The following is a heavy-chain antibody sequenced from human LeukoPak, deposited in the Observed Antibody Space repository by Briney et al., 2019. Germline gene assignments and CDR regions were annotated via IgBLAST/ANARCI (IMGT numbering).Heavy chain of an antibody. Sequence: AGGSLRLSCAASGFSFSRYTMHWARQAPGKGLEYVSAISSNGGSTYYVKSVKGRFTISRDNSKKTLYLQMGSLRAEDMAVYYCASAYDSSGYTPFDYWGQGTLVTVSS. V-gene: IGHV3-64*01. CDR3: ASAYDSSGYTPFDY. CDR1: GFSFSRYT. CDR2: ISSNGGST. J-gene: IGHJ4*02. D-gene: IGHD3-22*01.